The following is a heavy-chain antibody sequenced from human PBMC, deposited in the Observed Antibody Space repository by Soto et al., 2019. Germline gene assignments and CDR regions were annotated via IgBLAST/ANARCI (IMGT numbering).Heavy chain of an antibody. Sequence: ASVKVSCKASGYTFMGYGISWVRQAPGQGLEWMGWISAYNGNTNYAQKLQGRVTMTTDTSTSTAYMELRSLRSDDTAVYYCARDGPMDRAFDIWGQGTMVTVSS. CDR1: GYTFMGYG. D-gene: IGHD3-10*01. V-gene: IGHV1-18*01. CDR2: ISAYNGNT. CDR3: ARDGPMDRAFDI. J-gene: IGHJ3*02.